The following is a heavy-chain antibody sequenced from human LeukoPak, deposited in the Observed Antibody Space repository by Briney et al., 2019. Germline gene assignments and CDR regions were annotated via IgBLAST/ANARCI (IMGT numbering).Heavy chain of an antibody. CDR3: VRDFMGMGGTTAYLHY. Sequence: GGSLRLSCAASGFTFSSYSMNWVRQAPGKGLEWVSSISRNSRHVYYGGSVWGRFTISRDDARNSLFLETNSLRAEDMAVYYCVRDFMGMGGTTAYLHYWGQGTLVTVSS. D-gene: IGHD1-26*01. J-gene: IGHJ1*01. CDR2: ISRNSRHV. CDR1: GFTFSSYS. V-gene: IGHV3-21*01.